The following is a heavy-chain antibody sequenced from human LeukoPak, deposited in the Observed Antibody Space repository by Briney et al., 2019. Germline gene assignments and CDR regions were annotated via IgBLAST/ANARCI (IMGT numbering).Heavy chain of an antibody. Sequence: ASVKVSCKASGYTFTSYGISWVRQAPGQGLEWMGWISAYNGNTNYAQKLQGRVTMTTDTSTSTAYMELSSLRSDDTAVYYCARDHNWNPLYYYYYGMDVWGQGTTVTVSS. D-gene: IGHD1-1*01. CDR2: ISAYNGNT. CDR1: GYTFTSYG. CDR3: ARDHNWNPLYYYYYGMDV. V-gene: IGHV1-18*01. J-gene: IGHJ6*02.